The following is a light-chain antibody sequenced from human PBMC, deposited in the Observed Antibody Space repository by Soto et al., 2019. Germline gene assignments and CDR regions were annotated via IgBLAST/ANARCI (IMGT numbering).Light chain of an antibody. Sequence: QSALTQPASVSGSPGQSITISCTGTSSDVGGYNYVSWYQQHPAKDPRLMIYDVSTRPSGVSNRFSGSKSCNTASLTISGRQAEDEGDYHCSSYKSNIALYVIFGGGTKLTVL. CDR3: SSYKSNIALYVI. J-gene: IGLJ2*01. V-gene: IGLV2-14*03. CDR2: DVS. CDR1: SSDVGGYNY.